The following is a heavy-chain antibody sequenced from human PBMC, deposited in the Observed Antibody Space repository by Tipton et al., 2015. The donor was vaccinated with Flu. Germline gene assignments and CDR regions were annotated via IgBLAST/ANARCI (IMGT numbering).Heavy chain of an antibody. CDR1: GGSVTRSSYY. J-gene: IGHJ4*02. CDR3: ARGTPLWFGDLDY. Sequence: TLSLTCAVSGGSVTRSSYYWGWIRQPPGKGLEWIGSIYYSGSTYYNPSLKSRVSISVDTSKNQFSLKLTSMTAADTAVYYRARGTPLWFGDLDYWGQGTLVTVSS. V-gene: IGHV4-39*07. D-gene: IGHD3-10*01. CDR2: IYYSGST.